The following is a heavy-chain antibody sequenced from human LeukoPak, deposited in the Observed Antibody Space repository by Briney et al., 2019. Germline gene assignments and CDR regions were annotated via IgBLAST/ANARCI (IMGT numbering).Heavy chain of an antibody. CDR2: VFYAGGT. D-gene: IGHD3-10*01. CDR1: GDSISSNYY. V-gene: IGHV4-39*01. CDR3: ARSNRGGAGSYRGWFDP. Sequence: PSETLSLTCKVSGDSISSNYYWGWIRPPPGKGLEWVAIVFYAGGTYYNPSLKSRLTISKDTSKNQFSLKLTSVTAADTAVYYCARSNRGGAGSYRGWFDPWGQGTLVTVS. J-gene: IGHJ5*02.